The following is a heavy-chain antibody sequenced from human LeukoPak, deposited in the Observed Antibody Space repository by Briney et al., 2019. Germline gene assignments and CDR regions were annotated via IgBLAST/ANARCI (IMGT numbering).Heavy chain of an antibody. D-gene: IGHD2-2*02. V-gene: IGHV3-74*01. CDR1: GFTFSSYW. Sequence: GGSLRLSCAASGFTFSSYWMHWVRQAPGKGRVWVSRINSDGRSTSYADSVKGRFTISRDNAKNTLYLQMNSLRAEDTAVYYCARAARFCSSTSCYITPFKYWGQGTLVTVSP. CDR2: INSDGRST. CDR3: ARAARFCSSTSCYITPFKY. J-gene: IGHJ4*02.